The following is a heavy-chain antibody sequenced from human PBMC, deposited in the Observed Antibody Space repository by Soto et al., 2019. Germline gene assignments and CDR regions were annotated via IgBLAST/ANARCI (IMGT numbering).Heavy chain of an antibody. CDR2: ISGSGGST. D-gene: IGHD3-10*01. J-gene: IGHJ4*02. CDR3: AKSLAPDYYGSGSYYELDY. Sequence: GGSLILSCAASGFTFSSYAMSWVRQAPGKGLEWVSAISGSGGSTYYADSVKGRFTISRDNSKNTLYLQMNSLRAEDPAVYYCAKSLAPDYYGSGSYYELDYWGQGTLVTGSS. V-gene: IGHV3-23*01. CDR1: GFTFSSYA.